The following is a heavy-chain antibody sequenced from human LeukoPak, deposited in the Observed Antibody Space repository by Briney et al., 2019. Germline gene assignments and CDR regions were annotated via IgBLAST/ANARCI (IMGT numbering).Heavy chain of an antibody. D-gene: IGHD3-22*01. CDR3: ARGYYDSSGYYPFDY. CDR2: ISGSGDNT. Sequence: GGSLRLSCAASGFTFSSYAMSWVRQVPGKGLEWVSVISGSGDNTYYADSVKGRFTISRDNSKNTLYLQMNSLRAEDTAVYYCARGYYDSSGYYPFDYWGQGTLVTVSS. V-gene: IGHV3-23*01. J-gene: IGHJ4*02. CDR1: GFTFSSYA.